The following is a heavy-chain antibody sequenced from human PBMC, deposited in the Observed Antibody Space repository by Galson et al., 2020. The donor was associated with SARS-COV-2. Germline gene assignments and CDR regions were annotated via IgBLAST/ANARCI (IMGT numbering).Heavy chain of an antibody. V-gene: IGHV3-43D*04. CDR3: AKDASFRDSGDRGGAFDM. D-gene: IGHD4-17*01. CDR1: GFTFDDYF. J-gene: IGHJ3*02. CDR2: VRWDGGRP. Sequence: GESLKLSCAASGFTFDDYFLHWVRQPPGRGPEWVSVVRWDGGRPYYADSMRGRFVISRDNSKKSLYLQINSLRLEDTALYYCAKDASFRDSGDRGGAFDMWGQGTMVTVSS.